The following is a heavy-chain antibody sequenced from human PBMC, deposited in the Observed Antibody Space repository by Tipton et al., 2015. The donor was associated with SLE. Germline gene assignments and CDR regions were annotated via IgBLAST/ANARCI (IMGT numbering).Heavy chain of an antibody. CDR3: AREFDYYDSSYSRGAIDI. D-gene: IGHD3-22*01. Sequence: TLSLTCAVSGGSITSGTYHWTWIRQPAGRGLEWIGHISTRGSTNYNPSLRSRVTISADTSKNQLSLKLSSVTAADTATYFRAREFDYYDSSYSRGAIDIWGQGTLVSVSS. V-gene: IGHV4-61*09. CDR2: ISTRGST. CDR1: GGSITSGTYH. J-gene: IGHJ3*02.